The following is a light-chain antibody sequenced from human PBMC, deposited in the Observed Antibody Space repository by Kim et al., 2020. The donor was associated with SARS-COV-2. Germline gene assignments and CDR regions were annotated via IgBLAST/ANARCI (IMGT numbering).Light chain of an antibody. CDR2: AAS. CDR3: QKYNSALSIT. V-gene: IGKV1-27*01. J-gene: IGKJ5*01. Sequence: SVGDRVTIPCRASQGISNYLAWYQQKPGKVPKLLIYAASTLQSGVPSRFSGSGSGTDFTLTISSLQPEDVATYYCQKYNSALSITFGQGTRLEIK. CDR1: QGISNY.